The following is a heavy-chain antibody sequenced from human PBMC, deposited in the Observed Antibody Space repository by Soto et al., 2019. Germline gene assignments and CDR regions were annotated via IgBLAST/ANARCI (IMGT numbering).Heavy chain of an antibody. Sequence: GGSLRLSCAASGFTVSSNYMSWVRQAPGKGLEWVSVIYSGGSTYYADSVKGRFTISRDNSKNTLYLQMNSLRAEDTAVYYCARDNGDYVGVFDYWGQGTLVTVSS. D-gene: IGHD4-17*01. CDR2: IYSGGST. CDR3: ARDNGDYVGVFDY. V-gene: IGHV3-66*01. J-gene: IGHJ4*02. CDR1: GFTVSSNY.